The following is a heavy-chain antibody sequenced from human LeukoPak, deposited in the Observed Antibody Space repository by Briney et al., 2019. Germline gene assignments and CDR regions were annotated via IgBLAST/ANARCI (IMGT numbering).Heavy chain of an antibody. J-gene: IGHJ1*01. D-gene: IGHD3-10*01. CDR1: GGSFSGYY. V-gene: IGHV4-34*01. CDR2: INHSGST. Sequence: SETLSLTCAVYGGSFSGYYWSWIRQPPGKGLEWIGEINHSGSTNYNPSLKSRVSISVDTSKNQFSLKLSSVTAADTAVYYCARDRNYYGSGSYPRAGYFQHWGQGTLVTVSS. CDR3: ARDRNYYGSGSYPRAGYFQH.